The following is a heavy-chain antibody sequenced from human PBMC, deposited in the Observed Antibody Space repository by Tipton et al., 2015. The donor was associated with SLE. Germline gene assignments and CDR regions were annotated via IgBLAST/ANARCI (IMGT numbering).Heavy chain of an antibody. CDR2: ISYDGSNK. V-gene: IGHV3-30*03. CDR3: ARGVAGFKSFDY. D-gene: IGHD6-19*01. CDR1: GFTFSSYG. J-gene: IGHJ4*02. Sequence: SLRLSCAASGFTFSSYGMHWVRQAPGKGLEWVAVISYDGSNKYYADSVKGRFTISRDNAKNSLYLQMNSLRAEDTAVYYCARGVAGFKSFDYWGQGTLVTVSS.